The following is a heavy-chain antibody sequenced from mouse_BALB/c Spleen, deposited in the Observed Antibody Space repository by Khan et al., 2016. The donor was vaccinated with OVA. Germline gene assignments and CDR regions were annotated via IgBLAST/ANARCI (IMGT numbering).Heavy chain of an antibody. CDR2: IGAGGST. D-gene: IGHD1-3*01. CDR3: AILEDI. V-gene: IGHV2-9*02. Sequence: QVQLKESGPGLVAPSQSLSITCTVSGFSLTSYGVHWVRQPPGKGLEWLGVIGAGGSTNYYSALMSRLSISKDNSKTHVFLQMNRLQTDDTAMYDCAILEDIWGQGTTLTVSS. CDR1: GFSLTSYG. J-gene: IGHJ2*01.